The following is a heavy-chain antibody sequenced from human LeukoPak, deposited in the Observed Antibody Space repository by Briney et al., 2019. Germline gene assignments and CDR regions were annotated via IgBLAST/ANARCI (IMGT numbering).Heavy chain of an antibody. D-gene: IGHD1-26*01. CDR1: GFTFSSYS. J-gene: IGHJ4*02. V-gene: IGHV3-21*01. CDR3: AIPEWELLGYFDY. CDR2: ISASGSYI. Sequence: GGSLRLSCAASGFTFSSYSMNWVRQAPGKGLEWVSSISASGSYIYYADSVKGRFTISRDNAKKSLYLQMNSLRAEDTAVYYCAIPEWELLGYFDYWGQGTLVTVSS.